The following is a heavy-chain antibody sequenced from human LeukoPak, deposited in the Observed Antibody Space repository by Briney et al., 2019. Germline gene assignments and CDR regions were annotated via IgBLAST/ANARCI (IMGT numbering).Heavy chain of an antibody. CDR2: IYYSGST. Sequence: PSETLSLTCTVCGGSISSSTYYWAWIRQPPGKGLEWIGSIYYSGSTYYNPSLKSRVSISVDTSKNQFSLMLNSVTAADTALYFCASPGSGTYYLFDYWGQGTLVTVSS. D-gene: IGHD3-3*01. V-gene: IGHV4-39*01. CDR3: ASPGSGTYYLFDY. J-gene: IGHJ4*02. CDR1: GGSISSSTYY.